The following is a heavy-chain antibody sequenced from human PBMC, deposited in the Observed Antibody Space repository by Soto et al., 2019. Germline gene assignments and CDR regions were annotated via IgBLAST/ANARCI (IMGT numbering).Heavy chain of an antibody. CDR1: GGSINNYY. D-gene: IGHD2-21*02. CDR3: ARYGGDDWSRHFDS. V-gene: IGHV4-59*08. J-gene: IGHJ4*02. Sequence: SETLSLTCKVSGGSINNYYWSWIRQSPGKGLEWIGYIYYSGTTNYNPPLKSRVTISVDTPRNQFSLRLSSMTAADTAVYYCARYGGDDWSRHFDSWGQGTLVTVSS. CDR2: IYYSGTT.